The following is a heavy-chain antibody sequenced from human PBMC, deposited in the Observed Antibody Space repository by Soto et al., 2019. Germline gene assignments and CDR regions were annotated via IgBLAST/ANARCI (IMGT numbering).Heavy chain of an antibody. V-gene: IGHV1-24*01. CDR1: GYTLTELS. Sequence: ASVKVSCKVSGYTLTELSMHWVRQAPGKGLEWMGGFDPEDGETIYAQKFQGRVTMTEDTSTDTAYMELSSLRSEDTAVYYCATGYSGYDFGGHYDYIWGSYRNWFDPWGQGTLVTVSS. D-gene: IGHD3-16*02. J-gene: IGHJ5*02. CDR3: ATGYSGYDFGGHYDYIWGSYRNWFDP. CDR2: FDPEDGET.